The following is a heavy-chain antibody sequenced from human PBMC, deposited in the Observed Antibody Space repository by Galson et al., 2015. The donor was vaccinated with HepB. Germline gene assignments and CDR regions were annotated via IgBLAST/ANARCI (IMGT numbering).Heavy chain of an antibody. CDR1: GGSITSYY. J-gene: IGHJ5*02. CDR2: IYYSGNT. Sequence: SGGSITSYYWGWIRQPPGEGLEWIGSIYYSGNTYYNPSLKSRVTISIDTSKGQFSLKLSSVTAADTAVYYCARHDMSTIGSWFDPWGQGSLVTVSS. V-gene: IGHV4-39*01. CDR3: ARHDMSTIGSWFDP. D-gene: IGHD5/OR15-5a*01.